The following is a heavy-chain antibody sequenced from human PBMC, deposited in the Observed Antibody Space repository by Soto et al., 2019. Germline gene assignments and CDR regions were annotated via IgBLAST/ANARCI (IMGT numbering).Heavy chain of an antibody. CDR3: ASTSWGPVYSSIWFYGDSEDWFDP. CDR1: GYTFTSYA. D-gene: IGHD6-13*01. J-gene: IGHJ5*02. Sequence: ASVKVSCKASGYTFTSYAMHWVRQAPGQRLEWMGWINAGNGNTKYSQKFQGRVTITRDTSASTAYMELSSLRSEDTAVYYCASTSWGPVYSSIWFYGDSEDWFDPWGQGTLVTVSS. V-gene: IGHV1-3*01. CDR2: INAGNGNT.